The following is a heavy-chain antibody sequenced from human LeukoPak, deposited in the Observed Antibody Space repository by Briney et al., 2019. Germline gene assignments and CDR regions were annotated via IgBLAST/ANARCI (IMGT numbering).Heavy chain of an antibody. Sequence: GRSLRLSCAASGFSFSSYSMPWVRQAPGKGLEWVAVISYDGSNKYYADSVKGRFTISRDNSKNTLYLQMNSLRAEDTAVYYCAIYTGGDDAFDIWGQGKMVTVSS. J-gene: IGHJ3*02. CDR3: AIYTGGDDAFDI. CDR1: GFSFSSYS. V-gene: IGHV3-30-3*01. CDR2: ISYDGSNK. D-gene: IGHD3-16*01.